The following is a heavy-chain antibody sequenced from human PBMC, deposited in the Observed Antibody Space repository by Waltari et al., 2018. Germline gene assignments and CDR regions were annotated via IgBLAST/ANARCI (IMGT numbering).Heavy chain of an antibody. V-gene: IGHV4-59*08. CDR1: GGSIGDEH. Sequence: HVQLQGPGPGLLSPSATLSPTPAVPGGSIGDEHWTWIRQAPGRGLEWIAYLRNTGGTKCTPSLESRVTVSAVTSKKQFSLRLTSVTAADTAVYYCARLPTKYFDSLGWGFFDQWGQGILVTVSS. CDR2: LRNTGGT. CDR3: ARLPTKYFDSLGWGFFDQ. J-gene: IGHJ4*02. D-gene: IGHD3-22*01.